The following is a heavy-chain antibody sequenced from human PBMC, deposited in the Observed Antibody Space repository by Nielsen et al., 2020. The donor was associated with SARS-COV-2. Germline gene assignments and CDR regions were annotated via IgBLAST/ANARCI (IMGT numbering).Heavy chain of an antibody. CDR1: GFTFSSYG. V-gene: IGHV3-33*01. CDR2: IWYDGSNK. Sequence: GESLKISCAASGFTFSSYGMHWVRQAPGKGLEWVAVIWYDGSNKYYADSVKGRFTISRDNSKNTLYLQMNSLRAEATAVYYCARDFSPDFSLDVWGQGTTVTVSS. CDR3: ARDFSPDFSLDV. J-gene: IGHJ6*02. D-gene: IGHD3/OR15-3a*01.